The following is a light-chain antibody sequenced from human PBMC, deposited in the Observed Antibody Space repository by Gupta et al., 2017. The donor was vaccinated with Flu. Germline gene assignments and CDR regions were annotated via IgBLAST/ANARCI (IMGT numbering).Light chain of an antibody. J-gene: IGLJ1*01. CDR1: SSDVGRSDS. V-gene: IGLV2-14*01. Sequence: QAALTQPASVSGSPGQSITIPCPGTSSDVGRSDSVSWYQQHPGKAPKLLIYDVSIRPSGVSSRFSGSKSGNTASLTISGLQAEDETDYYCSSYTSISTFYVFGTGTKVTVL. CDR2: DVS. CDR3: SSYTSISTFYV.